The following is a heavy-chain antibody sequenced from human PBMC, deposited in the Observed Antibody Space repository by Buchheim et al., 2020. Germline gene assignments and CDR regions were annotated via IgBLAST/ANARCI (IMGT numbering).Heavy chain of an antibody. J-gene: IGHJ5*02. V-gene: IGHV3-30-3*01. Sequence: QVQLVESGGGVVQPGRSLRLSCAASGFTFSSYAMHWVRQAPGKGLEWVAVISYDGSNKYYEDSVKGRFTISRDNSKNTLYLQMNSLRAEDTAMYYCARGRGYFYSNEDNWPDPWGQGTL. CDR2: ISYDGSNK. D-gene: IGHD1-1*01. CDR1: GFTFSSYA. CDR3: ARGRGYFYSNEDNWPDP.